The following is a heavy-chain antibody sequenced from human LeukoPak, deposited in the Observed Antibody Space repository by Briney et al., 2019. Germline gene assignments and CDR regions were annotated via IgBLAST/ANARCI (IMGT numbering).Heavy chain of an antibody. CDR3: ARDRGSSGSLEL. CDR2: ISSSSSYI. J-gene: IGHJ2*01. V-gene: IGHV3-21*01. Sequence: PGGSLRLSCAASGFTFSSYSMNWVRQAPGKGLEWVSSISSSSSYIYYADSVKGRFTISRDNAKNSLYLQMNSLRAEDTAVYYCARDRGSSGSLELWGRGTLVTVSS. CDR1: GFTFSSYS. D-gene: IGHD6-25*01.